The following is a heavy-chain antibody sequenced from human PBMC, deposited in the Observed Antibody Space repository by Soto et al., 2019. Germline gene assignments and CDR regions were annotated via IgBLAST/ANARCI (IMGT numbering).Heavy chain of an antibody. V-gene: IGHV6-1*01. CDR1: GDSVSSNSAA. CDR2: TYYRSKWYN. D-gene: IGHD2-8*01. CDR3: ARDCTNGVCYPSYHYGMDV. J-gene: IGHJ6*02. Sequence: ASETLSLTCAISGDSVSSNSAAWNWIRQSPSRGLEWLGRTYYRSKWYNDYAVSVKSRITINPDTSKNQFSLQLNSVTPEDTAVYYCARDCTNGVCYPSYHYGMDVWGQGTTVTVSS.